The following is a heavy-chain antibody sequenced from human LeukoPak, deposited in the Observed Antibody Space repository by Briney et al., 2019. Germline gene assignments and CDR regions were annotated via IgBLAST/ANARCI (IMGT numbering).Heavy chain of an antibody. D-gene: IGHD1-14*01. CDR1: GFTFSSYA. CDR2: ISGSGGST. Sequence: GGSLRLSCAASGFTFSSYAMSWVRQAPGKGVEWVSAISGSGGSTYYADSVKGRFTISRDNSKNTLYLQMNSLRAEDTAVYYCAKDFPILSTTQNYYYYMDVWGKGTTVTVSS. CDR3: AKDFPILSTTQNYYYYMDV. V-gene: IGHV3-23*01. J-gene: IGHJ6*03.